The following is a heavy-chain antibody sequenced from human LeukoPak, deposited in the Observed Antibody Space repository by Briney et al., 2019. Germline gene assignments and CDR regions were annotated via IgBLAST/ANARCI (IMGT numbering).Heavy chain of an antibody. CDR2: IYSGGST. CDR1: GFTFSSYA. Sequence: HPGGSLRLSCAASGFTFSSYAMSWVRQAPGKGLEWVSVIYSGGSTYYADSVKGRFTISRDNSKNTLYLQMNSLRAEDTAVYYCARDPFGGRAYWGQGTLVTVSS. J-gene: IGHJ4*02. V-gene: IGHV3-66*01. CDR3: ARDPFGGRAY. D-gene: IGHD3-10*01.